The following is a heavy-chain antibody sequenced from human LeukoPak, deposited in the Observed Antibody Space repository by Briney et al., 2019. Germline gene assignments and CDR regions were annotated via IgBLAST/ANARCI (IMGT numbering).Heavy chain of an antibody. Sequence: PGGSLRLPCAASGFTFSSYSMNWVRQAPGKGLEWVSSISSSSYIYYADSVKGRFTISRDNAKNSLYLQMNSLRAEDTAVYYCAGRSAIAARRIFDPWGQGTLVTVSS. CDR1: GFTFSSYS. D-gene: IGHD6-6*01. CDR2: ISSSSYI. V-gene: IGHV3-21*01. CDR3: AGRSAIAARRIFDP. J-gene: IGHJ5*02.